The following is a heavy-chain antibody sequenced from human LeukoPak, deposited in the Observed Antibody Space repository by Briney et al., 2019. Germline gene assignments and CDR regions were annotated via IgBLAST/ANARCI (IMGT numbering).Heavy chain of an antibody. CDR3: ARRGTSWNRLDF. CDR1: GYTFNTYD. CDR2: MNPNSGNT. J-gene: IGHJ4*02. V-gene: IGHV1-8*01. D-gene: IGHD1-1*01. Sequence: ASVKVCCKASGYTFNTYDVFWVRQATGQGLEWMGWMNPNSGNTGYAQKFQGRVTMTRNTSIGTAYLELGSLRSEDSALYYCARRGTSWNRLDFWGQGTLVTVSS.